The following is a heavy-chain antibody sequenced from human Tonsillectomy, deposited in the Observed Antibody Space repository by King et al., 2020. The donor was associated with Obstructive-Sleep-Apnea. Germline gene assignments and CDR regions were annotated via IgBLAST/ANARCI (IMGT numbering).Heavy chain of an antibody. CDR1: IDTFRSYV. Sequence: QLVQSGPEVKKPGASVKVSCKASIDTFRSYVISWVRQAPGQGLEWMGWISVYNGNTHYAQRFQDRVTMITDTSTNTANMELRSLRSDDTAVYYCVGGTYPPVFDYWGQGTLVLVSS. CDR3: VGGTYPPVFDY. D-gene: IGHD1-26*01. V-gene: IGHV1-18*01. CDR2: ISVYNGNT. J-gene: IGHJ4*02.